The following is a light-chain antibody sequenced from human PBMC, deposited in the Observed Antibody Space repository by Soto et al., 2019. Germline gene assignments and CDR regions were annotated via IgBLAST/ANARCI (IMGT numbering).Light chain of an antibody. CDR2: GAS. CDR3: QQYGNSPRGT. Sequence: EIVLTQSPDTLSLSPGESASLSCRASQSVTSNYLAWYQQKPGQAPRLLIYGASSRATGIPDRFSGSGSGTDFSLTISRLEPEDFAVYYCQQYGNSPRGTFGQGTRWISN. CDR1: QSVTSNY. V-gene: IGKV3-20*01. J-gene: IGKJ1*01.